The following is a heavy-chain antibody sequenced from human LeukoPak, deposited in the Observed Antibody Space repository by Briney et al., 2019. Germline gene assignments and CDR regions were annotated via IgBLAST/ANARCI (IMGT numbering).Heavy chain of an antibody. CDR3: ARRTSHSYFDY. V-gene: IGHV4-34*01. J-gene: IGHJ4*02. CDR2: INESGST. CDR1: GGSFSGYY. Sequence: SETLSLTCGVSGGSFSGYYWSWIRQSPGKGLEWFGEINESGSTDYNPSLKSRVTISVDTSKNQFSLKLSSVTAADTAVYYCARRTSHSYFDYWGQGILVTVST. D-gene: IGHD2-2*01.